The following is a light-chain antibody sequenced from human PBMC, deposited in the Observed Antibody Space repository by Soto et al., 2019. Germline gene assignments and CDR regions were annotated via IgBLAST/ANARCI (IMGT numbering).Light chain of an antibody. CDR2: GVS. CDR1: QSLNRKY. J-gene: IGKJ1*01. V-gene: IGKV3-20*01. CDR3: QQYDGSPGT. Sequence: EIVLTQSPGTLSLSQGERATLSCRASQSLNRKYLAWYQQKPGQAPRLLINGVSSRATGIPDRFSGSGSGTDFTLTISRLEPEDFGVYYCQQYDGSPGTFGQGTKVEIK.